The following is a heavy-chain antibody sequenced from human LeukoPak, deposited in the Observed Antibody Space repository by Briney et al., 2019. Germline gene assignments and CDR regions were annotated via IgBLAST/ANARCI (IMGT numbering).Heavy chain of an antibody. V-gene: IGHV3-30-3*01. CDR3: ARFSTGIFGVVMDRYHYFDY. CDR1: GSTFSSYA. D-gene: IGHD3-3*02. J-gene: IGHJ4*02. CDR2: ISYDGSNK. Sequence: GRSLRLSCAASGSTFSSYAMHWVRQAPGKGLEWVAVISYDGSNKYYADSVKGRFTISRDNSKNTLYLQMNSLRAEDTAVYYCARFSTGIFGVVMDRYHYFDYWGQGTLVTVSS.